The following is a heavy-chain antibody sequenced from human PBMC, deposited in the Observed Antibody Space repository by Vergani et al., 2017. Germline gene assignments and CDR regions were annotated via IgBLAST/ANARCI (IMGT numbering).Heavy chain of an antibody. Sequence: QVQLQESGPGLVKPSQTLSLTCTVSGGSISSGGYYWSWIRQHPGKGLEWIGYIYYSGSTYYNPSLKSRVTISVDTSKNQFSLKLSSVTAADTAVYYCARGDYDILTGSYNWFDPWGQGTLVTVSS. D-gene: IGHD3-9*01. CDR1: GGSISSGGYY. V-gene: IGHV4-31*03. J-gene: IGHJ5*02. CDR3: ARGDYDILTGSYNWFDP. CDR2: IYYSGST.